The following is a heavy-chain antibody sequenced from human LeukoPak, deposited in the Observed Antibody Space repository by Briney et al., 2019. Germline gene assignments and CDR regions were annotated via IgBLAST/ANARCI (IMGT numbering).Heavy chain of an antibody. CDR2: IYYSGST. J-gene: IGHJ1*01. D-gene: IGHD6-19*01. CDR1: GGSISSYY. V-gene: IGHV4-59*01. CDR3: ATSPSGWYFQYFQH. Sequence: PSETLSLTCTVSGGSISSYYWSWIRQPPGKGLEWIGYIYYSGSTNYSPSLKSRVTISVDTSKNQFSLKLSSVTAADTAVYYCATSPSGWYFQYFQHWGQGTLVTVSS.